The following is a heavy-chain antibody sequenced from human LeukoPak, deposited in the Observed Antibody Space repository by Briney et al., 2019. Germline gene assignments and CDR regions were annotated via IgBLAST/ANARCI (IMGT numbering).Heavy chain of an antibody. J-gene: IGHJ4*02. CDR3: ARGPFEQYFDY. D-gene: IGHD3-16*01. CDR1: GFTFSSYS. V-gene: IGHV3-21*01. Sequence: PGGSLRLSCAASGFTFSSYSMNWVRQAPGKGLEWVSSINILSNYIYYADSVKGRFTISRDNSKNTLYLQMNSLRAEDTAVYYCARGPFEQYFDYWGQGTLVTVSS. CDR2: INILSNYI.